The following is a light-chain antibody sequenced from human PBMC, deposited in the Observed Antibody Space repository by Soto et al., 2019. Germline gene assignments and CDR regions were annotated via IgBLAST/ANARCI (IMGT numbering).Light chain of an antibody. J-gene: IGKJ4*01. Sequence: EIVMTQSPVTLSVSPGERATLSCRASQSIRTNLAWYQQKPGQAPRLLIFVASTRAAGIPARFSGSGSGTEFTLTIDSLQSEDFAVYYCQHYNNWPLTFGGGTKVDIK. CDR3: QHYNNWPLT. CDR2: VAS. V-gene: IGKV3-15*01. CDR1: QSIRTN.